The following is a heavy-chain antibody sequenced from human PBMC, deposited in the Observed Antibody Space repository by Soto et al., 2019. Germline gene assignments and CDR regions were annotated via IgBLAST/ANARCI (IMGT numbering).Heavy chain of an antibody. CDR1: GYSFTSYW. D-gene: IGHD2-2*01. CDR2: IYPGDSDT. CDR3: ARLRHCSSTSCYEGAFYFDY. V-gene: IGHV5-51*01. J-gene: IGHJ4*02. Sequence: GESLKISCKGSGYSFTSYWIGWVRQMPGKGLEWTGIIYPGDSDTRYSPSFQGQVTISADKSISTAYLQWSSLKASDTAMYYCARLRHCSSTSCYEGAFYFDYRGQGTPVTASS.